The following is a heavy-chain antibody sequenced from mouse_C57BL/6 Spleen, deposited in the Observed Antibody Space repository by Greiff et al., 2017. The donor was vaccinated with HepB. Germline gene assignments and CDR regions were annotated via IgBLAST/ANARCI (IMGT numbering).Heavy chain of an antibody. J-gene: IGHJ3*01. Sequence: EVKLVESGGGLVQPKGSLKLSCAASGFSFNTYAMNWVRQAPGKGLEWVARIRSKSNNYATYYADSVKDRFTISRDDSQSMLYLQMNNLKTEDTAMYYCVRHGGIYYDYDDGFAYWGQGTLVTVAA. V-gene: IGHV10-1*01. CDR1: GFSFNTYA. CDR2: IRSKSNNYAT. D-gene: IGHD2-4*01. CDR3: VRHGGIYYDYDDGFAY.